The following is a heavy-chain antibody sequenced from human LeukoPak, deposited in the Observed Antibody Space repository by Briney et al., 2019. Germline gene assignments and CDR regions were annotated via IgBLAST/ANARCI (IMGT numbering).Heavy chain of an antibody. J-gene: IGHJ4*02. Sequence: GGSLRLSCAASGFTFTSYAMNWARQAPGKGLEWVAVISYDGSNKYYADSVKGRFTISRDNSKNTLYLQMNSLRAEDTAVYYCARELSSGWYGELVDYWGQGTLVTVSS. V-gene: IGHV3-30-3*01. CDR3: ARELSSGWYGELVDY. CDR1: GFTFTSYA. CDR2: ISYDGSNK. D-gene: IGHD6-19*01.